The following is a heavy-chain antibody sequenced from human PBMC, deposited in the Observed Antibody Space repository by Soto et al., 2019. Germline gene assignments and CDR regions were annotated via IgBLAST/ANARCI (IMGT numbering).Heavy chain of an antibody. D-gene: IGHD3-16*01. V-gene: IGHV4-61*05. CDR2: IFYGGST. CDR1: GGSISSSSYY. J-gene: IGHJ4*02. CDR3: ARVIGGRKLFDY. Sequence: SETLSLTCTVSGGSISSSSYYWGWIRQPPGRGLEWIGFIFYGGSTKYNPSLNSRVTISVDTSKNQFSLKLSSVTAADTAFYYCARVIGGRKLFDYWGQGTLVTVSS.